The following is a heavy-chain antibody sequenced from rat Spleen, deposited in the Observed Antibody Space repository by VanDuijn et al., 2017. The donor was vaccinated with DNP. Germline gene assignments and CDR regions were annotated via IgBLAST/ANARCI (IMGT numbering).Heavy chain of an antibody. V-gene: IGHV5-25*01. J-gene: IGHJ2*01. CDR3: ARMFYGYSDY. CDR1: GFTFSNYD. Sequence: EVQLVESGGGLVQPGRSLKLSCAASGFTFSNYDMTWVRQAPTKGLEWVASTNSRGTSTYHRASVKGRFTVSRDNAKSTLYLQMDSLRSEDTATYYCARMFYGYSDYWGQGVMVTVSS. CDR2: TNSRGTST. D-gene: IGHD1-9*01.